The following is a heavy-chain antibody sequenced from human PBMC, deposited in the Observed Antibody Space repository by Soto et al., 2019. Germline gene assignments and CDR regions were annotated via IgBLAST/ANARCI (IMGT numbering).Heavy chain of an antibody. CDR1: GASITSHY. D-gene: IGHD3-9*01. V-gene: IGHV4-4*07. Sequence: QVELQESGPGLVKPSATLFLTCSVSGASITSHYWRWIRQSAGEGLQWIGRVYARGATNYNPSLKSRVTISGDTSKTTFSLKLTSVTAADTDLDYCARSAVDDFFYYGMDGWGHGTTFTVSS. CDR2: VYARGAT. J-gene: IGHJ6*02. CDR3: ARSAVDDFFYYGMDG.